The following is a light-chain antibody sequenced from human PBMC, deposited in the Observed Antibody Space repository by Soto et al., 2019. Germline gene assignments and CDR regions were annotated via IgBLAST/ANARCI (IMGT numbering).Light chain of an antibody. CDR3: SSYTSSSTLLYV. CDR2: DVS. J-gene: IGLJ1*01. CDR1: SSDVGGYNY. V-gene: IGLV2-14*01. Sequence: QSALTQPASVSGSPGPSITISCTGTSSDVGGYNYVSWYQQHPGKAPKLMIYDVSNRPSGVSNRCSGSKSDNTASLTISGLQAEDEADYYCSSYTSSSTLLYVFGTGTKLTVL.